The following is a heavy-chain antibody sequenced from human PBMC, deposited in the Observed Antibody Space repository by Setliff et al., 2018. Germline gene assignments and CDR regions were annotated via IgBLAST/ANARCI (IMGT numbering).Heavy chain of an antibody. D-gene: IGHD6-13*01. CDR1: GGSISDYY. Sequence: SETLSLTCTVSGGSISDYYWSWIRQAPGKGLEWIGYIYYGGSTNYNPSLNSRVAISVDTSKNQFSLKLSSVTAADTAVYYCAHRRAAAGAEGWGQGTLVTVSS. V-gene: IGHV4-59*03. CDR2: IYYGGST. J-gene: IGHJ4*02. CDR3: AHRRAAAGAEG.